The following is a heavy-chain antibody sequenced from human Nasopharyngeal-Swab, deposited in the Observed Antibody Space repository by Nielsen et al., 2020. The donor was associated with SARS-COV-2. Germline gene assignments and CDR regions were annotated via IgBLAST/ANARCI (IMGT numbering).Heavy chain of an antibody. D-gene: IGHD3-10*01. CDR1: GGTFTNHA. Sequence: SVKVSCKASGGTFTNHAFSWVRQAPGQGLQWMGRIIPFLDIASSAQRFQGRVTITADTSTSTVYMELSSLRSEDTAVYYCASDEGDFGSGKYYNAKFPSYYDYWDQGTLVTVSS. V-gene: IGHV1-69*04. CDR2: IIPFLDIA. CDR3: ASDEGDFGSGKYYNAKFPSYYDY. J-gene: IGHJ4*02.